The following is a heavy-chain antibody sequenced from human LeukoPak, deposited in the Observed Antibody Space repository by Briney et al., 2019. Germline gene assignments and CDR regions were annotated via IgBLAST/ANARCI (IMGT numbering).Heavy chain of an antibody. D-gene: IGHD3-10*01. CDR2: IYYTWTP. J-gene: IGHJ4*02. CDR3: GRGGGGSYLEYSFDY. CDR1: GGSISSGDYY. V-gene: IGHV4-61*08. Sequence: PSETLSLTCTVSGGSISSGDYYWSWIRQPPGKGLEWIGYIYYTWTPNYTPSLTTRVPISVHTSKHPFSLKLSSVTAAATAVYYCGRGGGGSYLEYSFDYWGQGTLVTVSS.